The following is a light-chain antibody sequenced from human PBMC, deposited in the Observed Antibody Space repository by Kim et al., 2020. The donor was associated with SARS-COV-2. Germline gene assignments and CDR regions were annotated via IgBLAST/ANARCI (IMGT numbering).Light chain of an antibody. Sequence: NGTITCSGSSSTIAINYVSWYQQLPGTAPKLIIFDNNRRPSGIPGRFSGSKSGSSATLVITGLQTGDEADYYCGAWDSSLTPGGVFGGGTQLTVL. V-gene: IGLV1-51*01. J-gene: IGLJ3*02. CDR1: SSTIAINY. CDR3: GAWDSSLTPGGV. CDR2: DNN.